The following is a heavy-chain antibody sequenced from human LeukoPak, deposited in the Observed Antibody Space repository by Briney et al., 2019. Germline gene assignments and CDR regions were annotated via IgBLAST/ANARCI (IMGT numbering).Heavy chain of an antibody. CDR2: IYYSAST. V-gene: IGHV4-59*12. CDR3: AREAYGDKLGGAFDI. CDR1: GDSISSYY. Sequence: NPSETLSLTCTVSGDSISSYYWSWIRQPPGKGLEWVGYIYYSASTNYNPSLKSRVTISVDMSKNQFSLKLSSVTAADTAVYYCAREAYGDKLGGAFDIWGQGTMVTVSS. D-gene: IGHD4-23*01. J-gene: IGHJ3*02.